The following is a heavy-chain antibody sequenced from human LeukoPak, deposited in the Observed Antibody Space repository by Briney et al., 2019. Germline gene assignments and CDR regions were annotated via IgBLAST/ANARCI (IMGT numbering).Heavy chain of an antibody. J-gene: IGHJ4*02. CDR1: GYTFSNYG. D-gene: IGHD1-26*01. Sequence: ASVKVSCKTSGYTFSNYGISWVRQAPGQGLEWMGWISGYNGNTNYAQKFQGRVAMTADTSTSIAFMELRSLRSDDTAVYYCARVGPHRRNNGDYCYFDFWDPGTLVTVSS. V-gene: IGHV1-18*01. CDR2: ISGYNGNT. CDR3: ARVGPHRRNNGDYCYFDF.